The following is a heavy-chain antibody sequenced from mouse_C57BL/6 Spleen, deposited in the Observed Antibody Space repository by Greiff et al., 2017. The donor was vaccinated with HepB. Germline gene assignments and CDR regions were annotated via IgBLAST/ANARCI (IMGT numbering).Heavy chain of an antibody. CDR1: GFTFSSYA. CDR2: ISSGGDYI. CDR3: TRDDGRGHYFDY. D-gene: IGHD1-1*01. J-gene: IGHJ2*01. V-gene: IGHV5-9-1*02. Sequence: EVKLMESGEGLVKPGGSLKLSCAASGFTFSSYAMSWVRQTPEKRLEWVAYISSGGDYIYYADTVKGRFTISRDNARNTLYLQMSSLKSEDTAMYYCTRDDGRGHYFDYWGQGTTLTVSS.